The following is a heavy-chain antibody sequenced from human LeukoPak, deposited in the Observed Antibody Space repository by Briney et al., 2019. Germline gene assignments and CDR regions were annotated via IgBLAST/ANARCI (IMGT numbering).Heavy chain of an antibody. J-gene: IGHJ2*01. CDR2: NHYSGST. Sequence: SETLSLTCTVSGGSISSYYWSWIRQPPGKGLEWIGINHYSGSTNYNPSLRSRVTILVDTSKNQFSMKLTSVTAADTAVYYCARLHYYSDSSGYPLLDWYFDLWGRGTLVTVSS. V-gene: IGHV4-59*01. D-gene: IGHD3-22*01. CDR3: ARLHYYSDSSGYPLLDWYFDL. CDR1: GGSISSYY.